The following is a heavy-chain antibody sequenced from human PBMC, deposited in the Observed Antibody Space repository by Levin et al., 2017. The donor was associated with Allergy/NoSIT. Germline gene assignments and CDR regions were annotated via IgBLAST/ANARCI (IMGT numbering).Heavy chain of an antibody. V-gene: IGHV3-53*01. CDR1: GFTVSSNY. Sequence: AASVKVSCVASGFTVSSNYMSWVRQAPGKGLDWVSVMYSGGRTDYADSVKGRFTISRDNSKNTVYLQMNSLRVDDTAVYFCARYYRPTRGLDYWGHGTLVTVSS. CDR2: MYSGGRT. CDR3: ARYYRPTRGLDY. D-gene: IGHD1-14*01. J-gene: IGHJ4*01.